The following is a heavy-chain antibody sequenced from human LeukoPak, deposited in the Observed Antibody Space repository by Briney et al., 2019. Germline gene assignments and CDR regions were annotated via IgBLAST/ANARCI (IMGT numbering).Heavy chain of an antibody. CDR2: LYYSGST. CDR1: GGSISRSSYY. D-gene: IGHD4-23*01. Sequence: TSETLSLTCTVSGGSISRSSYYWGWIRQPPGKGLEWIGSLYYSGSTYYNPSLKSRVTISVDTSKNQFSLRLSSVTAADTAVYYCARHFLYGGNWSFDYWGQGTLVTVSS. V-gene: IGHV4-39*01. J-gene: IGHJ4*02. CDR3: ARHFLYGGNWSFDY.